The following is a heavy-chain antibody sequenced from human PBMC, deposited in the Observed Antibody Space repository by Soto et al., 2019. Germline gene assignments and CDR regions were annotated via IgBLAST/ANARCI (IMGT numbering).Heavy chain of an antibody. V-gene: IGHV4-39*01. Sequence: SETLSLTCTVSGGSISSSSYYWGWIRQPPGKGLEWIGSIYYSGSTYYNPSLKSRVTISVDTSKNQFSLKLSSVTAADTAVYYCARHAAWYCSSTSCYLEPFDYWGQGTLVTVSS. J-gene: IGHJ4*02. CDR2: IYYSGST. CDR1: GGSISSSSYY. D-gene: IGHD2-2*01. CDR3: ARHAAWYCSSTSCYLEPFDY.